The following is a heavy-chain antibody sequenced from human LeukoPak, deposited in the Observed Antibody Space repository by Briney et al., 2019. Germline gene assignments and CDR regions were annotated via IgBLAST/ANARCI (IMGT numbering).Heavy chain of an antibody. Sequence: SETLSLTCTVSGGSISSYYWSWIRQPPGKGLEWIGYIYYSGRTKYNPSLKSRVTMSVDTSQNQFSLKLRSVTAADTAMYYCARGTVTTGYFDYRGQGTLVTVSS. D-gene: IGHD4-17*01. V-gene: IGHV4-59*01. CDR3: ARGTVTTGYFDY. CDR2: IYYSGRT. J-gene: IGHJ4*02. CDR1: GGSISSYY.